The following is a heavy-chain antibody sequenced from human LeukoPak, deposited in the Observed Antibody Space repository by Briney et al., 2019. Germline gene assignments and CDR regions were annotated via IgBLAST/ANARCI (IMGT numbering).Heavy chain of an antibody. J-gene: IGHJ5*02. CDR2: ISSSSSYI. CDR3: ARDQCSGGSCYSNH. Sequence: GGSLRLSCAASGFTFSSYSMNWVRQAPGKGLEWVSSISSSSSYIYYADSVKGRFTISRDNAKNSLYLQMNSLRAEDTAVYYCARDQCSGGSCYSNHWGQGTLVTVSS. D-gene: IGHD2-15*01. CDR1: GFTFSSYS. V-gene: IGHV3-21*01.